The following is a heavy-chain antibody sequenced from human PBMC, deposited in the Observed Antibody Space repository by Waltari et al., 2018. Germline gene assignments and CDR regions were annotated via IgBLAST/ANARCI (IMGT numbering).Heavy chain of an antibody. CDR2: MSPNRGDT. CDR1: GYKFFSYD. CDR3: ARIMITSGGVIVPDAFDI. Sequence: QVQLVQSGAEVKKPGASVTVSCKASGYKFFSYDVTWVRQAPGQGLEWMGWMSPNRGDTAYAQTFQDRVIMTRDTSISTAYMELRSLRSEDTAVYYCARIMITSGGVIVPDAFDIWGQGTMVTVSS. J-gene: IGHJ3*02. D-gene: IGHD3-16*02. V-gene: IGHV1-8*01.